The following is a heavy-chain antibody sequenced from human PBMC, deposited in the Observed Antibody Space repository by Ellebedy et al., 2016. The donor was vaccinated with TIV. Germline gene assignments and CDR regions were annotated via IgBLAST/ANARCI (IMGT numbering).Heavy chain of an antibody. CDR1: GGTFSSYA. CDR3: ARVLPQGSGWPDY. CDR2: IIPILGIA. Sequence: SVKVSCXASGGTFSSYAISWVRQAPGQGLEWMGRIIPILGIANYAQKFQGRVTITADKSTSTAYMELSSLRSEDTAVYYCARVLPQGSGWPDYWGQGTLVTVSS. V-gene: IGHV1-69*04. J-gene: IGHJ4*02. D-gene: IGHD6-19*01.